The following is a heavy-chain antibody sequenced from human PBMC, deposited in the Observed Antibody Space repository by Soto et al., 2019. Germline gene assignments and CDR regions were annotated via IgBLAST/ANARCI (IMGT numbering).Heavy chain of an antibody. J-gene: IGHJ4*02. Sequence: GASVKVSCKASGYTFTGYYMHWVRQAPGQGLEWMGWINPNSGGTNYAQKFQGRVTMTRDTSISTAYMELSRLRSDDTAVYYCARVPHTAMVNELDYWGQGTLVTVSS. V-gene: IGHV1-2*02. CDR2: INPNSGGT. CDR1: GYTFTGYY. D-gene: IGHD5-18*01. CDR3: ARVPHTAMVNELDY.